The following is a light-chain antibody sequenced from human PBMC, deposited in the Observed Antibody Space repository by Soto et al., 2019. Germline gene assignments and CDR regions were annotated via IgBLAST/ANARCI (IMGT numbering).Light chain of an antibody. CDR1: RSNIGSGYD. Sequence: QSVLTQPPSVSGAPGQRVTISCTGSRSNIGSGYDVHWYQQLPGTAPKLLIYGNSNRPSGVPDRFSGSKSGTSASLAITGLQAEDEADYYCQSYDTSLSTYVFATGIKVTVL. CDR3: QSYDTSLSTYV. J-gene: IGLJ1*01. CDR2: GNS. V-gene: IGLV1-40*01.